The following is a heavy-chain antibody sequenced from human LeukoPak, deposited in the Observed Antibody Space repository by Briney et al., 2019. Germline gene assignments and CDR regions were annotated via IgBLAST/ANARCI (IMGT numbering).Heavy chain of an antibody. Sequence: GGSLRLSCVGSGFTFSSYAMSWVRQAPGKGLEWVSVISGSGGSINHADSVKGRFTISRDNSKNTLYLQTNSLRAEDTAVYYCAKDVDSSGYPTYYFDYWGQGTLVTVSS. J-gene: IGHJ4*02. D-gene: IGHD3-22*01. CDR2: ISGSGGSI. CDR1: GFTFSSYA. V-gene: IGHV3-23*01. CDR3: AKDVDSSGYPTYYFDY.